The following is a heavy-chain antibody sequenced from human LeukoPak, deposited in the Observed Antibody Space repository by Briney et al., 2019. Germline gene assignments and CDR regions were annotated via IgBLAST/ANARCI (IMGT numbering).Heavy chain of an antibody. CDR2: MNVNSGNT. V-gene: IGHV1-8*01. Sequence: ASVNVSCKASGYTFTSYDINWVRQATGQGLEWMGGMNVNSGNTGYAQKLQGRVTMTRNTSISTAYMEQSSLRTEDTAVYYCATAAAQPRPLIVLMVYAIRPNWFDPSGQGNLVTASS. D-gene: IGHD2-8*01. J-gene: IGHJ5*02. CDR1: GYTFTSYD. CDR3: ATAAAQPRPLIVLMVYAIRPNWFDP.